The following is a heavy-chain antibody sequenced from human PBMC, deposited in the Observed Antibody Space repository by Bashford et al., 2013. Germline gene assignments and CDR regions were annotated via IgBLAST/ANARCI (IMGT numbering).Heavy chain of an antibody. CDR1: GYTFTSYG. CDR3: ARYLGYCSGGSCYSGFPDY. D-gene: IGHD2-15*01. V-gene: IGHV1-18*01. Sequence: VASVKVSCKASGYTFTSYGISWVRQAPGQGLEWMGWISAYNGNTNYAQKLQGRVTMTTDTSTSTAYMELRSLRSDDTAVYYCARYLGYCSGGSCYSGFPDYWGQGTLVTVSS. CDR2: ISAYNGNT. J-gene: IGHJ4*02.